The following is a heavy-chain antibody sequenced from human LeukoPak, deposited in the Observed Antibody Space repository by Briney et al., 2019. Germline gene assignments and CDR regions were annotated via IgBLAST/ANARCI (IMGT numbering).Heavy chain of an antibody. J-gene: IGHJ5*02. CDR3: ARLDGSGSYYTNWFDP. V-gene: IGHV5-51*01. CDR2: IYPGDSDT. Sequence: KGGESLKISCKGSGYSFTSYWIGWVRQMPGKGLEWMGIIYPGDSDTRYSPSFQGQVTISADKSISTAYLQWSSLKASDTAMYYCARLDGSGSYYTNWFDPWGQGTLVTVSS. D-gene: IGHD3-10*01. CDR1: GYSFTSYW.